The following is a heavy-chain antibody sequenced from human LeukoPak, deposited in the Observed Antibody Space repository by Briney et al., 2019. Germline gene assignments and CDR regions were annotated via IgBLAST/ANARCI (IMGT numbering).Heavy chain of an antibody. D-gene: IGHD3-3*01. Sequence: ETLSLTCTVSGDSIGSSGFYWGWIRQPPGKGLEWMANIKQDGSEKYYVDSVKGRFTISRDNAKNSLYLQMNTLRPEDTAVYYCARERQNKDFWSGGDYWGQGTLVTVSS. CDR3: ARERQNKDFWSGGDY. CDR2: IKQDGSEK. J-gene: IGHJ4*02. V-gene: IGHV3-7*01. CDR1: GDSIGSSGFY.